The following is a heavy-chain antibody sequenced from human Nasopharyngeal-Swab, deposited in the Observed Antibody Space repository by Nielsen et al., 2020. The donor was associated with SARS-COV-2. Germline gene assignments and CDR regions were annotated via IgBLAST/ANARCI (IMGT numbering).Heavy chain of an antibody. CDR2: INRDVSST. CDR1: GFTLSSYW. J-gene: IGHJ4*02. V-gene: IGHV3-74*01. Sequence: GESLKISCAASGFTLSSYWMHWVRQAPGKGLVWVSRINRDVSSTSYADSVKGRFTISRENAKNTLYLQMNSLRVEDTAVYYCARETAVAGDYYCDYWGQGTLVAVSS. CDR3: ARETAVAGDYYCDY. D-gene: IGHD6-19*01.